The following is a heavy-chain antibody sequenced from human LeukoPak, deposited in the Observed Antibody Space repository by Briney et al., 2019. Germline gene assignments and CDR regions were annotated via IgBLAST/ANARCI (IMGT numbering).Heavy chain of an antibody. CDR3: ARDSAKYSGSYLVY. J-gene: IGHJ4*02. CDR2: ISSSSSTI. D-gene: IGHD1-26*01. V-gene: IGHV3-48*01. Sequence: GGSLRLSCAASGFTFSSYSMNWVRQAPGKGLEWVSYISSSSSTIYYADSVKGRFTISRDNAKNSLYLQMNSLRAEDTAVYYCARDSAKYSGSYLVYWGQGTLVTVSS. CDR1: GFTFSSYS.